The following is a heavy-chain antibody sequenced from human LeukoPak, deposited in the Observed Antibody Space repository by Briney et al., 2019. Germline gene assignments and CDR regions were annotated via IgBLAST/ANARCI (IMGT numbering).Heavy chain of an antibody. D-gene: IGHD5-24*01. CDR1: GYTFTSYD. V-gene: IGHV1-8*01. CDR3: ARGLGCRDGYTFDP. J-gene: IGHJ5*02. Sequence: ASVKVSCKASGYTFTSYDINWVRQATGQGLEWMGWMNPNSGNTGYAQKFQGRVTMTRNTSISTAYMELSSLRSEDTAVYYCARGLGCRDGYTFDPWGQGTLVTVSS. CDR2: MNPNSGNT.